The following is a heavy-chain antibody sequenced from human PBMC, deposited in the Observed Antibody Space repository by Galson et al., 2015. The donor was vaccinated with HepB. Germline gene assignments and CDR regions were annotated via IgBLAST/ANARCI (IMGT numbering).Heavy chain of an antibody. Sequence: PLRLSGAASGFAFSTYAMNWVRQAPGKGLEGGSTISGSGYRAYYADCVKGRFTISRHNSKNTVYLQMNGLRVGDTAVYYCGTAAGYNYDSYFFDYWGQGSLVTVSS. CDR1: GFAFSTYA. CDR3: GTAAGYNYDSYFFDY. V-gene: IGHV3-23*01. D-gene: IGHD5-24*01. J-gene: IGHJ4*02. CDR2: ISGSGYRA.